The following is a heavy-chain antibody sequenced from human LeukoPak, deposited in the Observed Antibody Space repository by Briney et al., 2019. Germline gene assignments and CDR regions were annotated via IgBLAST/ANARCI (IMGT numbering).Heavy chain of an antibody. J-gene: IGHJ6*02. CDR1: GYPHSRYW. CDR2: IKQGGREK. V-gene: IGHV3-7*01. CDR3: ARDGYSSSWYGYYYYVMDV. Sequence: GGPQTLSCTASGYPHSRYWMSWVRQAPGKGLEWVTNIKQGGREKFYVDPVKGRFTISRDNAKNSVYLQMNSLRGEDRAVYYCARDGYSSSWYGYYYYVMDVWGQGTTVTVSS. D-gene: IGHD6-13*01.